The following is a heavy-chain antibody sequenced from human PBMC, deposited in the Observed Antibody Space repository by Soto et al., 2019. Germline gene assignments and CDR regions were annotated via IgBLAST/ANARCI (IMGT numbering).Heavy chain of an antibody. V-gene: IGHV2-5*02. Sequence: QITLKESGPTLVKPTQTLTLTCTFSGFSLSTSGVAGGWIRQRPGKALEWLALIYWDDDKRYSPSQKNRLSITKDTSKNQVVLTMTNMDPVDTATYYCAHRVAPDYDILEWFDPWGQGTLVTVSS. CDR1: GFSLSTSGVA. CDR2: IYWDDDK. D-gene: IGHD3-9*01. J-gene: IGHJ5*02. CDR3: AHRVAPDYDILEWFDP.